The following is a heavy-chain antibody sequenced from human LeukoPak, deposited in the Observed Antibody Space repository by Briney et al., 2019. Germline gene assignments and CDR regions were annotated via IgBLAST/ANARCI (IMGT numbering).Heavy chain of an antibody. D-gene: IGHD2-2*01. Sequence: GGSLRLSCAASGFTFSSYAMSWVRQAPGKGLEWVSAISGSGGSTYYADSVKGRFTISRDNSKNTLYLQMNSLRAEDTGVYYCAKFRLGYCSSSTCLVFDYWGQGTLVIVSS. V-gene: IGHV3-23*01. CDR3: AKFRLGYCSSSTCLVFDY. J-gene: IGHJ4*02. CDR2: ISGSGGST. CDR1: GFTFSSYA.